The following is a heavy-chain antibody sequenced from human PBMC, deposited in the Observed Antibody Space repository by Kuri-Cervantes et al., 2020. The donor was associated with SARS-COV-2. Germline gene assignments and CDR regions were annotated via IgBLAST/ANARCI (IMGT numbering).Heavy chain of an antibody. V-gene: IGHV1-8*03. CDR2: MNPNSGNT. J-gene: IGHJ3*02. CDR1: GYTFTGYY. D-gene: IGHD3-16*01. Sequence: ASVKVSCKASGYTFTGYYMHWVRQAPGQGLEWMGWMNPNSGNTGYAQKFQGRVTITRNTSISTAYMELSSLRSEGTAVYYCARWRGGTDAFDIWGQGTMVTVSS. CDR3: ARWRGGTDAFDI.